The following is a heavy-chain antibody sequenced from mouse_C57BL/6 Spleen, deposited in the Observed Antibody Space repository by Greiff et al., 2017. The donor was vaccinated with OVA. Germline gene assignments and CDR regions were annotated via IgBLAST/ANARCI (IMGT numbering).Heavy chain of an antibody. D-gene: IGHD2-4*01. Sequence: VQLVESGAELVRPGASVTLSCKASGYTFTDYEMHWVKQTPVHGLEWIGAIDPETGGTAYNQKFKGKAILTADKSSSTAYMELRSLTSEDSAVYYCTRGRDYYWYFDVWGTGTTVTVSS. J-gene: IGHJ1*03. CDR3: TRGRDYYWYFDV. V-gene: IGHV1-15*01. CDR2: IDPETGGT. CDR1: GYTFTDYE.